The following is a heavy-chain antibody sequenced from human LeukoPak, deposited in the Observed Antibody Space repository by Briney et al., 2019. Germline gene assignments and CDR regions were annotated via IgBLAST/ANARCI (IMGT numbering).Heavy chain of an antibody. V-gene: IGHV1-69*13. CDR1: GGTFTSYA. D-gene: IGHD2-21*02. Sequence: SVKVSCTASGGTFTSYAISWVRQAPGQGLEWMGGIIPIFGTANYAQKFQGRVTITADESTSTAYMELSSLRSEDTAVYYCASYIVVVTAIRPLDYWGQGTLVTVSS. CDR2: IIPIFGTA. J-gene: IGHJ4*02. CDR3: ASYIVVVTAIRPLDY.